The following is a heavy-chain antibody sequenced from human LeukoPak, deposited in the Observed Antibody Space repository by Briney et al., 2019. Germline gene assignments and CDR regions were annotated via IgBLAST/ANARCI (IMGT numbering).Heavy chain of an antibody. CDR2: ISSIGSTI. V-gene: IGHV3-11*01. CDR1: GFTFSDYY. D-gene: IGHD6-13*01. J-gene: IGHJ4*02. CDR3: ARDGLLRIAAAGGFDY. Sequence: GGSLRLSCAASGFTFSDYYMSWIRQAPGKGLEWVSYISSIGSTIYYADSVKGRFTIFRDNAKNSVLLQMNSLRAEDTAVYYCARDGLLRIAAAGGFDYWGQGTLVTVSS.